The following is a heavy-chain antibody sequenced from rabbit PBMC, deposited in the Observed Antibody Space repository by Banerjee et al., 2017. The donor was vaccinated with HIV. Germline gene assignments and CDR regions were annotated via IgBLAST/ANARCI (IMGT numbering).Heavy chain of an antibody. Sequence: QEQLVESGGGLVTLGGSLKLSCKAPGIDFSSYGISWVRQAPGKGLEWIGYINTGSGSTDYANWVNGRFTISKTSSTTVTLQMTSLTAADTATYFCAREEYVGYGYANLWGPGTLVTVS. J-gene: IGHJ4*01. CDR2: INTGSGST. CDR3: AREEYVGYGYANL. V-gene: IGHV1S45*01. CDR1: GIDFSSYG. D-gene: IGHD6-1*01.